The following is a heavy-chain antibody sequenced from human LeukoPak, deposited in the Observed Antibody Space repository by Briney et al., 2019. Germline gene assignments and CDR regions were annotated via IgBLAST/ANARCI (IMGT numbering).Heavy chain of an antibody. J-gene: IGHJ6*03. V-gene: IGHV3-48*04. CDR1: GFTFSSYS. Sequence: GGSLRLSCAASGFTFSSYSMNWVRQAPAKGLEWVSYISSSSSTIYYADSVKGRFTISRDNAKNSLYLQMNSLRAEDTAVYYCARLGITMVRGVITPYYYYYYMDVWGKGTTVTISS. CDR2: ISSSSSTI. CDR3: ARLGITMVRGVITPYYYYYYMDV. D-gene: IGHD3-10*01.